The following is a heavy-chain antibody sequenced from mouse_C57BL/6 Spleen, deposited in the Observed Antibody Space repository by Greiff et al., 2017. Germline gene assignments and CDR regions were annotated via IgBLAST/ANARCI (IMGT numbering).Heavy chain of an antibody. V-gene: IGHV1-54*01. CDR2: INPGSGGT. CDR1: GYAFTNYL. Sequence: QVQLQQSGAELVRPGTSVKVSCKASGYAFTNYLIEWVKQRPGQGLEWIGVINPGSGGTNYNEKFKGKATLTADKSSSTAYMQLSSLTSEDSAVYFCARSYYYGSSPSFDYWGQGTTLTVSS. CDR3: ARSYYYGSSPSFDY. D-gene: IGHD1-1*01. J-gene: IGHJ2*01.